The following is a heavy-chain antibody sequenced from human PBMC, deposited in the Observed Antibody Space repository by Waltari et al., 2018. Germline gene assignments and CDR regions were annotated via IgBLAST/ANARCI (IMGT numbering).Heavy chain of an antibody. CDR3: ARGGGQGYCSGGSCYDLYYYYYGMDV. CDR2: IYTSGST. V-gene: IGHV4-4*07. CDR1: GGSISSYH. D-gene: IGHD2-15*01. Sequence: QVQLQESGPGLVKPSETLSLTCTVSGGSISSYHWSWIRQPAGKGREWIGRIYTSGSTNYNPSLKSRVTISVDKSKNQFSLKLSSVTAADTAVYYCARGGGQGYCSGGSCYDLYYYYYGMDVWGQGTTVTVSS. J-gene: IGHJ6*02.